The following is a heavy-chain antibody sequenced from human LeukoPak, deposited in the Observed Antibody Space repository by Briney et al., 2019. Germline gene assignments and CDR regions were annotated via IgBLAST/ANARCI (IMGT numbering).Heavy chain of an antibody. CDR3: AKFTIQLWFFDY. V-gene: IGHV3-23*01. J-gene: IGHJ4*02. D-gene: IGHD5-18*01. Sequence: PGGSLRLSCVGSGFSFNNYAMSWVRQAPGKGLEWVSSLSGSGGSTQYADSVKGQFTISRDNSKNTLYLQMNSLRAEDTAVYYCAKFTIQLWFFDYWGQGTLVTVSS. CDR2: LSGSGGST. CDR1: GFSFNNYA.